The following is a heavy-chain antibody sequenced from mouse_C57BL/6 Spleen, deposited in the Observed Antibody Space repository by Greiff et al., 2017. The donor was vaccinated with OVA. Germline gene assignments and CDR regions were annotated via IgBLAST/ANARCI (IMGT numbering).Heavy chain of an antibody. Sequence: QVQLQQSGAELVRPGASVKLSCKASGYTFTDYYINWVKQKPGQGLEWIARIYPGSGNTYYNEKFKGKATMTAEKSSSTAYMQLSSLTSEDSAVYFCARSTGTYYYAMDYWGQGTSVTVSS. D-gene: IGHD2-1*01. J-gene: IGHJ4*01. CDR3: ARSTGTYYYAMDY. V-gene: IGHV1-76*01. CDR2: IYPGSGNT. CDR1: GYTFTDYY.